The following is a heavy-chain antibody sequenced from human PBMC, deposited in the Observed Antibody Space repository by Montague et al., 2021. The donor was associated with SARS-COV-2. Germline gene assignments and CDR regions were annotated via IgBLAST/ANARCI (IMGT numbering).Heavy chain of an antibody. CDR1: GFTFSSYA. J-gene: IGHJ4*02. CDR2: ISYDGSNK. CDR3: ARPALESYSKCWDIDY. D-gene: IGHD6-13*01. V-gene: IGHV3-30*04. Sequence: SLRLSCAVSGFTFSSYAMHWVRQAPGKGLEWVAVISYDGSNKYYADSVKGRFTISRDNSKNTLYLQMNSLRAEDTAVYYCARPALESYSKCWDIDYWGQGTLVTVSS.